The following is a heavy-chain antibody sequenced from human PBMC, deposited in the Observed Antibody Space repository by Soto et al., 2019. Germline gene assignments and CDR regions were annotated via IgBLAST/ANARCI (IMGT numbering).Heavy chain of an antibody. CDR3: SRDSGKGAYFDY. J-gene: IGHJ4*01. CDR2: IRNKANSYTT. CDR1: GFTFSDHY. Sequence: EVQLVESGGGLVQPGGSQRLSCAASGFTFSDHYMAWVRQAPGKGLEWVGRIRNKANSYTTDYAASVKGRFTISRVDSKDSLYLQMNSLKTEDTAIYYCSRDSGKGAYFDYWGHGTLATVSS. D-gene: IGHD1-26*01. V-gene: IGHV3-72*01.